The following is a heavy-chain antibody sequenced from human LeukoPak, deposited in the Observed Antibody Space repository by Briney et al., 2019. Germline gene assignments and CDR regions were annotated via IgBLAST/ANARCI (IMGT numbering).Heavy chain of an antibody. CDR3: ARGRGSYPNYFDF. D-gene: IGHD3-16*01. CDR2: ISSSSSYI. J-gene: IGHJ4*02. Sequence: GGSLRLSCADSGFTFSSYTMNWVRQAPGKGLEWVSSISSSSSYIYYADSVKGRFTISRDNAKNSLYLQMNSLRAEDTAVYYCARGRGSYPNYFDFWGQGTLVTVSS. V-gene: IGHV3-21*01. CDR1: GFTFSSYT.